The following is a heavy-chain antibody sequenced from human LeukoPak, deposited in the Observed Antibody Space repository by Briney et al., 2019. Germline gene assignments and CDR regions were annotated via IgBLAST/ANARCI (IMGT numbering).Heavy chain of an antibody. V-gene: IGHV3-30*02. Sequence: GGSLRLFCAASGFTFSGSGMHWVGQAPGKGLEGVTFIRYDGSNKYYTDSVKGRFTISRDNSKNTLYLQMDSLRAEDTAVYYCARDYDFWSGYYSPTRGYFGYWGQGTLVTVSS. D-gene: IGHD3-3*01. CDR1: GFTFSGSG. CDR3: ARDYDFWSGYYSPTRGYFGY. J-gene: IGHJ4*02. CDR2: IRYDGSNK.